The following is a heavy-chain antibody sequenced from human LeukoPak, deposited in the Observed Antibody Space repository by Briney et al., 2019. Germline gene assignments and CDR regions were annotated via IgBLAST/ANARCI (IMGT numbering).Heavy chain of an antibody. CDR1: GGSISSHY. CDR2: IYHTGST. D-gene: IGHD3-10*01. CDR3: ARWSGSGHNY. Sequence: SETLSLTCTVSGGSISSHYWSWTRQPPGKGLEWIGYIYHTGSTNYNPSLESRVTISLDTSKNQFSLQLSSVTAADTAMYYCARWSGSGHNYWGQGTLVTVSS. V-gene: IGHV4-59*11. J-gene: IGHJ4*02.